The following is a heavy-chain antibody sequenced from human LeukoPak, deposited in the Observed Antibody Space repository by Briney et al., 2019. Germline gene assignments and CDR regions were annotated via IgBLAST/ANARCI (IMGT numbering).Heavy chain of an antibody. CDR1: GGSISNSY. V-gene: IGHV4-4*09. J-gene: IGHJ5*02. CDR3: ARSAGTGLSWFDP. D-gene: IGHD2-8*02. CDR2: IHFTGTT. Sequence: PSETLSLTCTVSGGSISNSYWSWVRQPPGKGLEWIGYIHFTGTTNYNPSLRSRVAISVDTSKNQFSLKLSSVTAADTAVYYCARSAGTGLSWFDPWGQGTLVTVSS.